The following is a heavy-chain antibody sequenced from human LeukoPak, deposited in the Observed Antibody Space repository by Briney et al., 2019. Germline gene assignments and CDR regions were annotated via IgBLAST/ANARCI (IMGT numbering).Heavy chain of an antibody. J-gene: IGHJ3*01. D-gene: IGHD2-21*01. CDR2: TRNRARSYRT. CDR1: GFFVSGYH. V-gene: IGHV3-72*01. Sequence: GPLLLSCAASGFFVSGYHIDWVRRAPGKGLEWVGRTRNRARSYRTQYAASVKGRFSISRDESKNSVFLQMNSLKPEDTAVYYCARDGAEGDDSAFAVWGQGTMVTVSS. CDR3: ARDGAEGDDSAFAV.